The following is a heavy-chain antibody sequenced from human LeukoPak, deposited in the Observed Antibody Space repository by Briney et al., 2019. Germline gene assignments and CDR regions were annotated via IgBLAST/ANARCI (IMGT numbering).Heavy chain of an antibody. Sequence: ASVKVSCKASGYTFTSYGISWVRQAPGQGLEWMGWISAYNGNTNYAQKLQGRVTMTTDTSTSTAYMELRSLRSDDTAVYYCARDDCGGGSCYLNDDAFDIWGQGTMVTVSS. V-gene: IGHV1-18*01. J-gene: IGHJ3*02. CDR1: GYTFTSYG. CDR3: ARDDCGGGSCYLNDDAFDI. D-gene: IGHD2-15*01. CDR2: ISAYNGNT.